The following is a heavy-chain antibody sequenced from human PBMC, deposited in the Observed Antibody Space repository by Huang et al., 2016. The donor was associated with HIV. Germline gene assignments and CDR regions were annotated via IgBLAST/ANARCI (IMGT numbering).Heavy chain of an antibody. V-gene: IGHV3-30-3*01. D-gene: IGHD6-13*01. CDR1: GLDFSSYA. CDR3: ARGGILGTSWYRPFDY. Sequence: QVQLGESGGGVVQPVKSLRLSCAASGLDFSSYAMNWVRQAPGKVPQCVAVISNDGNNMYYSDSVKGRFIISRDNSKNTLYLQMNSLRGEDTAIYYCARGGILGTSWYRPFDYWGQGTLVTVSS. CDR2: ISNDGNNM. J-gene: IGHJ4*02.